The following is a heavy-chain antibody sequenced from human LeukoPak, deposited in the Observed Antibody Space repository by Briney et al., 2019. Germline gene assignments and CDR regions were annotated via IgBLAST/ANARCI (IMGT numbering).Heavy chain of an antibody. D-gene: IGHD3-22*01. V-gene: IGHV1-3*03. Sequence: ASVKVSCKASGYTFTSYAMHWVRQAPGQRLEWMGWINAGNGNTKYSQEFQGRVTITRDTSASTAYMELSSLRSEDMAVYYCARARYYYDSSGYYYDYWGQGTLVTVSS. J-gene: IGHJ4*02. CDR2: INAGNGNT. CDR1: GYTFTSYA. CDR3: ARARYYYDSSGYYYDY.